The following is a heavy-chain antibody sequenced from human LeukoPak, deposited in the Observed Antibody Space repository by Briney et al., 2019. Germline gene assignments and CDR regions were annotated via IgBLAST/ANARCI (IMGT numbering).Heavy chain of an antibody. CDR1: GFTFSTNA. Sequence: GGSLRLSCAASGFTFSTNAMHWVRQAPGKGLEWVAVISYDGNAKYYADSVKGRFTISRDNPKNTLYLQMNSLRPEDAAVYYCARSPLDGYHYLDYWGQGTLVTVSS. CDR3: ARSPLDGYHYLDY. D-gene: IGHD5-24*01. V-gene: IGHV3-30*04. CDR2: ISYDGNAK. J-gene: IGHJ4*02.